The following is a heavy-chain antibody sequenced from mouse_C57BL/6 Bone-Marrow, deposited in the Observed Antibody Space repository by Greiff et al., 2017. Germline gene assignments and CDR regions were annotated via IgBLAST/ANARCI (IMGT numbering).Heavy chain of an antibody. CDR3: VRESNLHYYGSSLCAY. V-gene: IGHV5-6*01. J-gene: IGHJ3*01. CDR2: ISSGGGYT. CDR1: GFTFSSYG. Sequence: EVQGVESGGDLVQPGGSLKLSCAASGFTFSSYGMSWVRQTPDKRLEWVATISSGGGYTYYPDSVKGRFTISRDNAKNTLYLQMGSLKSEDTAMYYGVRESNLHYYGSSLCAYWGQGTRVTVSA. D-gene: IGHD1-1*01.